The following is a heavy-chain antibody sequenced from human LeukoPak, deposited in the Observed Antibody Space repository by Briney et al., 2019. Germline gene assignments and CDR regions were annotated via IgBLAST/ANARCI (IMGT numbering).Heavy chain of an antibody. D-gene: IGHD6-13*01. J-gene: IGHJ3*02. CDR2: ISSSGSTI. CDR1: GFTFSDYY. V-gene: IGHV3-11*01. CDR3: ARDCIAAAGHDAIDI. Sequence: GGSLRLSRATSGFTFSDYYMSWIRQAPGKGLEWVSYISSSGSTIYYADSVKGRFTISRDNAKNSLYLQMNSLRAEDTAVYYCARDCIAAAGHDAIDIWGQGTMVTVSS.